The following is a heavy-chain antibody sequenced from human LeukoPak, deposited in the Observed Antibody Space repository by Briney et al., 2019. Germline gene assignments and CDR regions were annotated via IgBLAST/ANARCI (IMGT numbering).Heavy chain of an antibody. CDR2: ISGSGGST. J-gene: IGHJ3*02. Sequence: GSLRLSCAASGFTFSSYAMSWVRQAPGKGLEWVPAISGSGGSTYYADSVKGRFTISRDNSKNMLYLQMNSLRAEDTAVYYCARDSMIVVVVDAFDIWGQGTMVTVSS. V-gene: IGHV3-23*01. D-gene: IGHD3-22*01. CDR1: GFTFSSYA. CDR3: ARDSMIVVVVDAFDI.